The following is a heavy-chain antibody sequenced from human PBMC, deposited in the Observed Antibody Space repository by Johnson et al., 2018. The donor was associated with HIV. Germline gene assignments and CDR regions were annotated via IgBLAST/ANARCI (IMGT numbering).Heavy chain of an antibody. Sequence: VQLVESGGDLVQPGGPLRLSCAASGFTLGSYAMSWVRQASGKGLQWVSSISGRGGRTYYADSVKGRFTISRDNSKNTLYLQMNSLRVEDTAVYYCARDRGIGVAGDAFDIWGQGTMVTVSS. CDR1: GFTLGSYA. CDR3: ARDRGIGVAGDAFDI. V-gene: IGHV3-23*04. D-gene: IGHD6-13*01. J-gene: IGHJ3*02. CDR2: ISGRGGRT.